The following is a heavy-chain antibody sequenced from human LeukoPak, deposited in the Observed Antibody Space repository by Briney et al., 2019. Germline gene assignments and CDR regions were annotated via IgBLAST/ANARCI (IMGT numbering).Heavy chain of an antibody. CDR1: GESVISSNW. CDR3: AAKTNGGSTKGAFHI. CDR2: FYHRGTT. Sequence: PSETLSLTCAISGESVISSNWWSWVRQPPGKGLEWIGDFYHRGTTNYSPSLRTRVTMSLDESKNQFSLNLSSVTAADTAVYYCAAKTNGGSTKGAFHIWGQGTKVAVSS. D-gene: IGHD2-8*01. V-gene: IGHV4-4*02. J-gene: IGHJ3*02.